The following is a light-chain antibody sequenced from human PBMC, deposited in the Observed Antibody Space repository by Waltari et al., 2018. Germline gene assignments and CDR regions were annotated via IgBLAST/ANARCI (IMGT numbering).Light chain of an antibody. CDR3: QQYDTHPFT. J-gene: IGKJ2*01. Sequence: DIQLTQYPSTLSASAGDRVIITCRASQSISSYLAWYRQQPGKAPRLLIHDASNLQGGVPSRFSGAGSQTEFTLTITSLQPDDFATYFCQQYDTHPFTFGQGTKLEIE. CDR2: DAS. CDR1: QSISSY. V-gene: IGKV1-5*01.